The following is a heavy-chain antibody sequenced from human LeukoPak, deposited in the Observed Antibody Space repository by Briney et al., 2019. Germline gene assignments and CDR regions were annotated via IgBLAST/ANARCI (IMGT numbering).Heavy chain of an antibody. J-gene: IGHJ4*02. V-gene: IGHV1-8*03. D-gene: IGHD6-19*01. CDR1: GYTFTSYD. CDR3: ARVAGSIDY. CDR2: TKPNSGYT. Sequence: ASVKVSCKASGYTFTSYDINWVRQATGQGLEWMGWTKPNSGYTGYAQKFQGRVTITRDTSISTAYMELSSLRSEDTAVYYCARVAGSIDYWGQGTLVTVSS.